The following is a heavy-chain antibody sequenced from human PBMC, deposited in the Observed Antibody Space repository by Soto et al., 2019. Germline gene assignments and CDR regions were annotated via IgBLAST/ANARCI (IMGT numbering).Heavy chain of an antibody. D-gene: IGHD6-19*01. CDR3: ARGRYSSRWGTFDS. CDR2: IFPNVGTA. CDR1: GGSFSTNE. Sequence: QVHLEQSGAEVKKAGTSVKVSCKAFGGSFSTNEIDWVRQAPGQGLEWMGRIFPNVGTADYAQKFEGRLTIISDDSTATVFMDLSRLTSADTAVYFCARGRYSSRWGTFDSWGQGTQVAVSS. J-gene: IGHJ4*02. V-gene: IGHV1-69*01.